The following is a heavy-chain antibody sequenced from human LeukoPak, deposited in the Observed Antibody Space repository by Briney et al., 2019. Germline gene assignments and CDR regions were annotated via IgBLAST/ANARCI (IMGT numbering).Heavy chain of an antibody. J-gene: IGHJ6*02. CDR1: GGSISSGGYY. CDR2: IYYSGST. V-gene: IGHV4-31*03. Sequence: PSQTLSLTCTVSGGSISSGGYYWSWIRQHPGKGPEWIGYIYYSGSTYYNPSLKSRVTISVDTSKNQFSLKLSSVTAADTAVYYCARVNTVYYYYGMDVWGQGTTVTVSS. D-gene: IGHD4-11*01. CDR3: ARVNTVYYYYGMDV.